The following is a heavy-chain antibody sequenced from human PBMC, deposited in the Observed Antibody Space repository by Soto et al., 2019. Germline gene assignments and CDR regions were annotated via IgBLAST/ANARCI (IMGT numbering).Heavy chain of an antibody. Sequence: PSETLSLTCAVYGGSFSGYYWSWIRQPPGKGLEWIGEINHSGSTDYNPSLKSRVTISVDTSKNQFSLKLSSVTAADTAVYYCASCIADSKGYYYYGMDVWGQGTTVTVSS. CDR1: GGSFSGYY. CDR3: ASCIADSKGYYYYGMDV. J-gene: IGHJ6*02. D-gene: IGHD6-13*01. CDR2: INHSGST. V-gene: IGHV4-34*01.